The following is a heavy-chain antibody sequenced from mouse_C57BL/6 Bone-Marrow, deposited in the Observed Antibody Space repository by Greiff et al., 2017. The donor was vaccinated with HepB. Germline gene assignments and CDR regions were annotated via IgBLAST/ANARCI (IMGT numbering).Heavy chain of an antibody. D-gene: IGHD1-1*01. V-gene: IGHV5-17*01. CDR3: ARQGTTVGPYYFDY. CDR1: GFTFSDYG. J-gene: IGHJ2*01. CDR2: ISSGSSTI. Sequence: EVQLVESGGGLVKPGGSLKLSCAASGFTFSDYGMHWVRQTPEKGLEWVAYISSGSSTIYYADTVKGRFTISRDNAKNTMFLQMTSLRSEDTAMYYCARQGTTVGPYYFDYWGQGTTLTVSS.